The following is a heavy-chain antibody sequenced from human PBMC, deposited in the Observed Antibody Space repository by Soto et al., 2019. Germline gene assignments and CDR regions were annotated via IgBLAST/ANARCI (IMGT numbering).Heavy chain of an antibody. CDR1: GGSFSGYD. V-gene: IGHV4-34*01. CDR2: INHSGST. CDR3: ARALGQGSRPLHDELHDYYYYMDV. D-gene: IGHD3-16*01. Sequence: SETLSLTCAVYGGSFSGYDWSWIRQPPGKGLEWIGEINHSGSTNYNPSLKSRVTISVDTSKNQYSLKLSSVTAADTAVYYCARALGQGSRPLHDELHDYYYYMDVWGKGTTVTVSS. J-gene: IGHJ6*03.